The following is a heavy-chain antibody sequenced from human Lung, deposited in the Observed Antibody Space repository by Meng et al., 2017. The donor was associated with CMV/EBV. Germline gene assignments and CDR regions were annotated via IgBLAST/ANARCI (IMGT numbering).Heavy chain of an antibody. Sequence: SXXVSXQASGYTFTSYQMHVVRQAPGQGLEWMGVINPSGGRKDYGQKFQGRVTITRDTSTKTVYMELNRLRPEDTAVYFCARDQRKSIFGRVSGSSFAYWGQGTLVTVSS. CDR2: INPSGGRK. CDR3: ARDQRKSIFGRVSGSSFAY. J-gene: IGHJ4*02. CDR1: GYTFTSYQ. D-gene: IGHD3-3*01. V-gene: IGHV1-46*01.